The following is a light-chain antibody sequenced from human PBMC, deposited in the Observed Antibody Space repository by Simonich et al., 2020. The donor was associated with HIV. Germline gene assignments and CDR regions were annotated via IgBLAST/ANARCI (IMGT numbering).Light chain of an antibody. CDR1: QSVLHSSNNKNY. V-gene: IGKV4-1*01. J-gene: IGKJ4*01. CDR2: WAS. Sequence: DIVMTQSPDSLAVSLGERATINCKSSQSVLHSSNNKNYLAWYQQKPGQPPKLLIYWASTRESGVPGRFRGSGSGTDFTLTISSLQAEDVAVYYCQQYYSTPLTFGGGTKVEIK. CDR3: QQYYSTPLT.